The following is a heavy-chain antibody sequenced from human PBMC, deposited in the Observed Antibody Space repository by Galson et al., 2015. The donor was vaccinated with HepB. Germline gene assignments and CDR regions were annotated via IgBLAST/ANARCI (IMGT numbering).Heavy chain of an antibody. Sequence: SLRLSCAASGFTFSSYAMSWVRQAPGKGLEWVSAISGSGGSTYYADSVKGRFTISRDNSKNTLYLQTNSLRAEDTAVYYCAKDDANGSGSYSVYFDYWGQGTLVTVSS. CDR1: GFTFSSYA. J-gene: IGHJ4*02. CDR3: AKDDANGSGSYSVYFDY. D-gene: IGHD3-10*01. CDR2: ISGSGGST. V-gene: IGHV3-23*01.